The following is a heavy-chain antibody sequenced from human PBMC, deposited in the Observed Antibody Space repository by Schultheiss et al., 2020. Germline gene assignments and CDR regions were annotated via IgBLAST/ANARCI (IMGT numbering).Heavy chain of an antibody. D-gene: IGHD3-22*01. J-gene: IGHJ5*02. Sequence: SETLSLTCAVYGGSFSGYYWSWIRQPPGKGLEWIGEINHSGSTNYNPSLKSRVTISVDTSKNQFSLKLSSVTAADTAVYYCARGVGTTMIVVAYPGGSWFDPWGQGTLVTVSS. V-gene: IGHV4-34*01. CDR3: ARGVGTTMIVVAYPGGSWFDP. CDR1: GGSFSGYY. CDR2: INHSGST.